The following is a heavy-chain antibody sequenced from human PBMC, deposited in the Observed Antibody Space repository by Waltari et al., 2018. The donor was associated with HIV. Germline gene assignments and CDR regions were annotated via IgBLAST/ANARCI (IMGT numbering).Heavy chain of an antibody. Sequence: EVQLVESGGGLVKPGGSLRRSCAASGFTFSSFSMNWVRQAPGKGLECVSSISSSSSYISYADSVKGRLTISRDNAKNSLYMQMNSLMAEDTAVYYCVDLSGGGYWGQGTLVTVSS. CDR2: ISSSSSYI. CDR3: VDLSGGGY. V-gene: IGHV3-21*01. J-gene: IGHJ4*02. D-gene: IGHD3-10*01. CDR1: GFTFSSFS.